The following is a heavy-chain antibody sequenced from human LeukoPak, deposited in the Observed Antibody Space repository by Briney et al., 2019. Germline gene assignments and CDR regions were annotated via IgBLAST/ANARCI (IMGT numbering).Heavy chain of an antibody. V-gene: IGHV1-2*02. CDR1: GYTFTGYY. J-gene: IGHJ4*02. Sequence: ASVKVSCKASGYTFTGYYMHWVRQAPGQGPEWMGWINPNSGGTNYAQKFQGRVTMTRDTSISTAYMELSRLRSDDTAVYYCASCARGYSKYYFDYWGQGTLVTVSS. CDR3: ASCARGYSKYYFDY. CDR2: INPNSGGT. D-gene: IGHD3-22*01.